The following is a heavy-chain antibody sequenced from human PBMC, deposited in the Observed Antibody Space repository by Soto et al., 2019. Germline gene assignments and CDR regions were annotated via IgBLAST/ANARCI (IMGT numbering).Heavy chain of an antibody. CDR3: ARDGYYYDSSGYSPFDY. V-gene: IGHV3-33*01. CDR2: IWYDGSNK. D-gene: IGHD3-22*01. Sequence: GSLSLSWAAAGFTLSSYGMHWVRQAPGKGLEWVAVIWYDGSNKYYADSVKGRFTISRDNSKNTLYLQMNSLRAEDTAVYYCARDGYYYDSSGYSPFDYWGQGTLVTVSS. CDR1: GFTLSSYG. J-gene: IGHJ4*02.